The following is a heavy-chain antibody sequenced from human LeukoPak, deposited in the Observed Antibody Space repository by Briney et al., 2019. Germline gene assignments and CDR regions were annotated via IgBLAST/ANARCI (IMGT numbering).Heavy chain of an antibody. D-gene: IGHD1-26*01. CDR2: INSDGSTT. CDR3: ARVGASVGAFDY. V-gene: IGHV3-74*01. CDR1: GFTFSSYW. Sequence: GGSLRLSCAASGFTFSSYWMHWVRQAPGKGLVWVSRINSDGSTTSYADSVKGRFIISRDNAKNTLYLQMNSLRAEDTAVYYCARVGASVGAFDYWGQGTLVTVSS. J-gene: IGHJ4*02.